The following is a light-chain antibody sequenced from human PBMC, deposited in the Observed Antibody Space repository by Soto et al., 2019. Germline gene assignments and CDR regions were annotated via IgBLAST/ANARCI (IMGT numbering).Light chain of an antibody. V-gene: IGKV3D-15*01. J-gene: IGKJ1*01. Sequence: EIVMTQSPATLSVSPGERATLSCRASQSISRNLAWYQQKPGQAPRLLIYAASTRAAGIPARFSASGSGTDFTLTISDVQPEDFALYYCHQRQSWPRTFGQGTKVDIK. CDR1: QSISRN. CDR3: HQRQSWPRT. CDR2: AAS.